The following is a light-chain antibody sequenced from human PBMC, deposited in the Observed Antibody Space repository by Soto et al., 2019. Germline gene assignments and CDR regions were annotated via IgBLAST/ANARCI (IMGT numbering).Light chain of an antibody. CDR2: DVV. CDR1: SSDVGGYNY. CDR3: CSYAGSYTLGA. J-gene: IGLJ2*01. Sequence: QSALTQPRSVSGSPGQSVTISCTGTSSDVGGYNYVSWYQQHPGKAPKLMIYDVVKRPSGVPDRFSGSKSGNTASLTISGRQPEDEADYYCCSYAGSYTLGAFGGGTKLNVL. V-gene: IGLV2-11*01.